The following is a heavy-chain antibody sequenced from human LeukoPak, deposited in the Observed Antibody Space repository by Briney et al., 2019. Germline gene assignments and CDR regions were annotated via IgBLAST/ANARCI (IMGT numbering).Heavy chain of an antibody. CDR3: ARLYYDILTAIRN. V-gene: IGHV3-53*01. CDR2: IYNDGGT. D-gene: IGHD3-9*01. CDR1: GFTVRSNY. Sequence: PGGSLRLSCAASGFTVRSNYMSWVRQAPGKGLEWDSIIYNDGGTYYADSVKGRFTISRDNSKNTLFLQMSSLRAEDTAVYFCARLYYDILTAIRNWGQGTLVTVSS. J-gene: IGHJ4*02.